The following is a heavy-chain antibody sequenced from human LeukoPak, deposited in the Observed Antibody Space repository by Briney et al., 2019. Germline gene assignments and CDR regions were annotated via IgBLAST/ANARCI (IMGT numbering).Heavy chain of an antibody. CDR2: INHSGST. V-gene: IGHV4-34*01. Sequence: SETLSLTCAVYGGSFSGYYWSWIRQPPGKGLEWIGGINHSGSTNYNPSLKSRVTISVDTSKNQFSLKLSSVTAADTAVYYCASLGPSYYYMDVWGKGTTVTISS. J-gene: IGHJ6*03. CDR3: ASLGPSYYYMDV. CDR1: GGSFSGYY.